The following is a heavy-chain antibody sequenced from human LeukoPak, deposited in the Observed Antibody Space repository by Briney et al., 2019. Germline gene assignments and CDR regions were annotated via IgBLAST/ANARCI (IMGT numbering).Heavy chain of an antibody. CDR1: GFTFRSYG. V-gene: IGHV3-23*01. Sequence: GGSLRLSCAASGFTFRSYGMTWVRQVPGKGLEWVSSITGSSGSTKYADSVNGRFTISRDNSKNTLSLQMTGLRVEDTAVYYCARKVAVAMDLDYWGQGTLVTVSS. CDR3: ARKVAVAMDLDY. CDR2: ITGSSGST. J-gene: IGHJ4*02. D-gene: IGHD5-18*01.